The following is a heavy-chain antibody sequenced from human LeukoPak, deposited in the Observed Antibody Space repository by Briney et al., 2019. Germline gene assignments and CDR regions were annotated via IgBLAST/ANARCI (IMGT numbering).Heavy chain of an antibody. CDR3: VSFYETY. D-gene: IGHD2/OR15-2a*01. J-gene: IGHJ4*02. CDR2: INSDGSWT. Sequence: LVWVSHINSDGSWTSYADSVKGRFTISKDNAKNTVYLQMNSLRAKDTAIYYCVSFYETYWGRGTLVTVSS. V-gene: IGHV3-74*01.